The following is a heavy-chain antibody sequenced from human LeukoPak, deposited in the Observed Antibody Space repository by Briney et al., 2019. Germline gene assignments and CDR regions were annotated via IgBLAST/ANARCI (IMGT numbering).Heavy chain of an antibody. V-gene: IGHV1-2*02. D-gene: IGHD2-21*01. Sequence: ASVKVSCKASGYTFTGYYMHWVRQAPGQGLEWMGWINPNSGGTNYAQKFQGRVTMTRDTSISTAYMELSRLRSDDTAVYYCARTQLAYCGGDCYSEYFQHWGQGTLVTVSS. CDR3: ARTQLAYCGGDCYSEYFQH. CDR1: GYTFTGYY. J-gene: IGHJ1*01. CDR2: INPNSGGT.